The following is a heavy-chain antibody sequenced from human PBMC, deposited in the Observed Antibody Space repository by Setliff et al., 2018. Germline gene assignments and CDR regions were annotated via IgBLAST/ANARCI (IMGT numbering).Heavy chain of an antibody. J-gene: IGHJ5*02. V-gene: IGHV4-59*01. CDR1: GGSITVNY. CDR2: MHYSGST. CDR3: VRDQGRRGWFDA. Sequence: PSETLSLTCTVSGGSITVNYWSWVRQSPEKGLEWIGFMHYSGSTNYNPSLESRVSISVDTSKNQFSLNLSSVTAADTAVYCCVRDQGRRGWFDAWGQGTLVTVSS.